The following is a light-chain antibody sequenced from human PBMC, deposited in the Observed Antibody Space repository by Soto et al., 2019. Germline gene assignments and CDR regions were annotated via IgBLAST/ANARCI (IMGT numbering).Light chain of an antibody. Sequence: DIQTTQSPSSLSASVGDRVTITCRASQSISSYLNWYQQKPGKAPKLLIYAGSSLQSGVPSRFSGRGSGADFTLTISSLQPEDFATYYCQQYNSYEYNCGQGTKVDI. V-gene: IGKV1-39*01. CDR2: AGS. J-gene: IGKJ2*01. CDR3: QQYNSYEYN. CDR1: QSISSY.